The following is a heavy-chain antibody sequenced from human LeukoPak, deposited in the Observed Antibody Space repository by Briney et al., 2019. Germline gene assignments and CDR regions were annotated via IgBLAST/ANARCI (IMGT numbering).Heavy chain of an antibody. J-gene: IGHJ6*02. V-gene: IGHV3-66*02. Sequence: GGSLRLSCAASGFTVSSNYMSWVRQAPGKGLEWVSVIYSGGSTYYADSVKGRFTISRDNSKNTLYLQMNSLRAEDTAVYYCAGEQLLPDDYYYGMDVWGQGTTVTVSS. CDR2: IYSGGST. CDR1: GFTVSSNY. CDR3: AGEQLLPDDYYYGMDV. D-gene: IGHD6-6*01.